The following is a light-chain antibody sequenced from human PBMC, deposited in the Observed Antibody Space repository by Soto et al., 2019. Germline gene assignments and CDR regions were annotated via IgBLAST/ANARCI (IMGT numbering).Light chain of an antibody. CDR3: QQYYNIPWT. Sequence: DIVMTQSPDSLAVSPGERATITCKSSQSVFYNSKNKNSVAWYQQKPGQPPKLLIYWASSRETGVPDRFSGSGSGTDFTLTISSLQAEDVAVYYCQQYYNIPWTFGQGTKVEVK. CDR1: QSVFYNSKNKNS. J-gene: IGKJ1*01. V-gene: IGKV4-1*01. CDR2: WAS.